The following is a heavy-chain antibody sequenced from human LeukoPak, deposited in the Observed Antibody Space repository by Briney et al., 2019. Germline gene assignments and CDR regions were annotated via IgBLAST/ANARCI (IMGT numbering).Heavy chain of an antibody. D-gene: IGHD6-19*01. CDR3: ARDKTYSSGTNYYYYYMDV. Sequence: ASVKVSCKASGYTFTSYDINWVRQATGQGLEWMGWINPNSGCTNYAQKFQGRVTMTRDTSISTAYMELSRLRSDDTAVYYCARDKTYSSGTNYYYYYMDVWGKGTTVTVSS. CDR2: INPNSGCT. V-gene: IGHV1-2*02. CDR1: GYTFTSYD. J-gene: IGHJ6*03.